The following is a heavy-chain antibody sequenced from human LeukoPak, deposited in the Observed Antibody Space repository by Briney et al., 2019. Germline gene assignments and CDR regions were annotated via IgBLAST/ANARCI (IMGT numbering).Heavy chain of an antibody. V-gene: IGHV4-34*01. D-gene: IGHD2-2*01. J-gene: IGHJ4*02. CDR3: ASSPDIVVVPAAPGHFDY. Sequence: SETLSLTCAVYGGSFSDYYWNWIRQPPGKGLEWIGEIDHSGSTNYNPSLNSRVTISVDTSKNQFSLRLSSVTAADTAVYYCASSPDIVVVPAAPGHFDYWGQGTLVTVSS. CDR1: GGSFSDYY. CDR2: IDHSGST.